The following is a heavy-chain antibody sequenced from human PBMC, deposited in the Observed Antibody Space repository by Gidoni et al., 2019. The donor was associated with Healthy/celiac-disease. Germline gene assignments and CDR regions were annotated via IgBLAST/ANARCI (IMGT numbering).Heavy chain of an antibody. J-gene: IGHJ6*02. Sequence: QVQLVESGGGVVQPGRSLRLSCAASGFTFSSYAMHWVRQVPGKGLVWVAVISYDGSNKYYADSVKGRFTISRDNSKNTLYLQMNSLRAEDTAVYYCARDILDIVVVVAATINYGDYYYGMDVWGQGTTVTVSS. CDR2: ISYDGSNK. CDR1: GFTFSSYA. CDR3: ARDILDIVVVVAATINYGDYYYGMDV. V-gene: IGHV3-30-3*01. D-gene: IGHD2-15*01.